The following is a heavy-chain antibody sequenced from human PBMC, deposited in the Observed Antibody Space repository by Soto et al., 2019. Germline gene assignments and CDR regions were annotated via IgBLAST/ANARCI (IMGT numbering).Heavy chain of an antibody. D-gene: IGHD1-26*01. CDR2: IIPFFGTS. Sequence: QVQLVQSGAEVKKPGSSVKVSCEATGGNFSSYPINWVRQATGQGLEWMGGIIPFFGTSNYAQKFQGRVTITADESTSTAYMELRSLRSEDTAVYYCARVGHITNYGMAVWGQGTTVTVSS. J-gene: IGHJ6*02. CDR3: ARVGHITNYGMAV. V-gene: IGHV1-69*01. CDR1: GGNFSSYP.